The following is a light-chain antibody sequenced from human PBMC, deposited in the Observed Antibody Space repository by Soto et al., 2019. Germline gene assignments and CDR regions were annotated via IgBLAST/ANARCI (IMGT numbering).Light chain of an antibody. Sequence: EIVFTQSPGTLSLSPGERATLYCRASQSLSSRYFAWYHQKPGQAPRLLIYGASSRPGGIPDRFSGSGSGTDLTLTICRLEPEDFAIYYCQQYETSPYTFGQGTKVDIK. J-gene: IGKJ2*01. CDR3: QQYETSPYT. CDR1: QSLSSRY. V-gene: IGKV3-20*01. CDR2: GAS.